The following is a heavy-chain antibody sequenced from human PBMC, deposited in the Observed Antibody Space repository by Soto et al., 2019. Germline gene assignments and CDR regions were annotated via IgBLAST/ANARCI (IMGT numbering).Heavy chain of an antibody. J-gene: IGHJ3*02. CDR3: AKEGGTTIFGAHAFDI. CDR1: GFTFSSYA. Sequence: GGSLRLSCAASGFTFSSYAMSWVRQAPGKGLEWVSAISGSGGSTYYADSVKGRFTISRDNSKNKLYLQMNSLRAEDTAVVYCAKEGGTTIFGAHAFDIWGQGTMVTVSS. D-gene: IGHD3-3*01. V-gene: IGHV3-23*01. CDR2: ISGSGGST.